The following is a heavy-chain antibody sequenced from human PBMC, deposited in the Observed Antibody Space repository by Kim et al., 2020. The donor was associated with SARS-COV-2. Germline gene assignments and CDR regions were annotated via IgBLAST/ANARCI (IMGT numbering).Heavy chain of an antibody. Sequence: YGDAVKGRFTISRDKSKNTLYLQMNSLRAEDTALYYCAKGFDILTGPSDVWGQGTTVTVSS. J-gene: IGHJ6*02. D-gene: IGHD3-9*01. V-gene: IGHV3-23*01. CDR3: AKGFDILTGPSDV.